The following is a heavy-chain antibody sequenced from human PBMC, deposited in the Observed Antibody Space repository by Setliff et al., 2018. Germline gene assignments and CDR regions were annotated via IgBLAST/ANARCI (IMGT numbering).Heavy chain of an antibody. CDR2: IKDSDYST. CDR3: VKDRGTNWSEGFDS. CDR1: GFTISGYA. J-gene: IGHJ4*02. Sequence: PGESLKISCVGSGFTISGYAMTWVRQVPGKGLEWISSIKDSDYSTYYADSVKGRFTISRDNSKNTLSLQMNSLRAEDTAVYYCVKDRGTNWSEGFDSWGQGTLVTVSS. D-gene: IGHD7-27*01. V-gene: IGHV3-23*01.